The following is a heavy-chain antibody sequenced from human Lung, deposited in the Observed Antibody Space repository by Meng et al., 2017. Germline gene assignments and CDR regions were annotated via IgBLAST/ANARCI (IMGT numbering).Heavy chain of an antibody. V-gene: IGHV3-74*01. CDR2: INSDGSDT. CDR3: AKVGYYDSSNYYAYFQH. CDR1: GFILSSYW. J-gene: IGHJ1*01. D-gene: IGHD3-22*01. Sequence: EVQIVESGGGSVQPGGSLRLSCAASGFILSSYWMHWVRQAPGRGLVWVSRINSDGSDTSYADSVKGRFTISRDNARNTLYLQMNSLRVEDTAVYYCAKVGYYDSSNYYAYFQHWGQGTLVTVSS.